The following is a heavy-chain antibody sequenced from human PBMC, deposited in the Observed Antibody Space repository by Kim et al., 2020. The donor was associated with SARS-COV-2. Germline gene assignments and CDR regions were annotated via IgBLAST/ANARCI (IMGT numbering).Heavy chain of an antibody. Sequence: GESLKISCEASGYSFTSSWIGWVRQMPGKGLEWMGIIYPGDSEIRYSPSLRGQVTISADRSTTTAYLQWNSLKASDTAMYYCVRLWRASKYNTSGGMDVWGQGTAVSVSS. CDR1: GYSFTSSW. CDR3: VRLWRASKYNTSGGMDV. D-gene: IGHD1-1*01. CDR2: IYPGDSEI. J-gene: IGHJ6*02. V-gene: IGHV5-51*01.